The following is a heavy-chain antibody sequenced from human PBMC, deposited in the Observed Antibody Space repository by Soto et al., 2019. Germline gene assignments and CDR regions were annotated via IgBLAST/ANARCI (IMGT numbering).Heavy chain of an antibody. Sequence: SETLSLTCTVSGGSISSYYWSWIRQPPGKGLEWIGYIYYSGDTNYNPSLKSRVTISVETSKNQFSLSLSSLTAADTAVYYCARDTRYGVLDYWGQGTLVTVSS. CDR3: ARDTRYGVLDY. D-gene: IGHD4-17*01. J-gene: IGHJ4*02. V-gene: IGHV4-59*01. CDR1: GGSISSYY. CDR2: IYYSGDT.